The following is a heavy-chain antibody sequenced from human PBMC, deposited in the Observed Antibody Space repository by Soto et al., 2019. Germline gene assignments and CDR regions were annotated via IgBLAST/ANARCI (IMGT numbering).Heavy chain of an antibody. J-gene: IGHJ6*02. CDR2: ISYDGSRK. D-gene: IGHD1-26*01. Sequence: QVHLVESGGGVVQPGSSLRLSCAASEFTFRIFAMHWLRQSPGKGLEWVAVISYDGSRKADSVKGRFTVSRDNSWNTLYLQMNSLRAEDTAIYYCARGDREDIEEVVGVRPGEYSMDVWGQGPRSPSP. CDR1: EFTFRIFA. CDR3: ARGDREDIEEVVGVRPGEYSMDV. V-gene: IGHV3-30-3*01.